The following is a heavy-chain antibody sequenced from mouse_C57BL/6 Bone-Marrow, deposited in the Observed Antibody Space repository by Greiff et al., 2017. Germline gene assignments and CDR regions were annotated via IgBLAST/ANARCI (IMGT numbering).Heavy chain of an antibody. J-gene: IGHJ1*03. V-gene: IGHV1-85*01. Sequence: VKLVESGPELVKPGASVKLSCKASGYTFTSYDINWVKQRPGQGLEWIGWIYPRDGSTKYNEKFNGKDTLTVDTSSSTASLELQSLTSEDSAVYFCARLEFDGSSGDWYFDVWGTGTTGTVSS. CDR2: IYPRDGST. D-gene: IGHD1-1*01. CDR3: ARLEFDGSSGDWYFDV. CDR1: GYTFTSYD.